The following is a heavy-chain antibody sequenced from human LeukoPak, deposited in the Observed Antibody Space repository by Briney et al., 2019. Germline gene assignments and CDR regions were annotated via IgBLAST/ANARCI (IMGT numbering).Heavy chain of an antibody. D-gene: IGHD3-22*01. Sequence: GGSLRLSCAASGFTFSDSAMHWVRQASGKGLEWVGRIRSKANKYATAYAASVKGRFTISRDDSENTAYLQMNSLKTEDTAVYYCSGADFYDSRAYYLRWGQGTLVTVSS. CDR2: IRSKANKYAT. V-gene: IGHV3-73*01. CDR3: SGADFYDSRAYYLR. CDR1: GFTFSDSA. J-gene: IGHJ4*02.